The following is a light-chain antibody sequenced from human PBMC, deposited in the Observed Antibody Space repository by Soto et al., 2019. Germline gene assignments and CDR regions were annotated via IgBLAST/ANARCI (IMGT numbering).Light chain of an antibody. Sequence: EMVMTQSPATLSVSPGQRVTLSCSASHSVNSNLAWYQQKPGQAPRLLIYGASTRATGIPARFSGSGSGTEFTLTISSLQSEDFAVYYCQQYNNWPPYTFGPGTKLEIK. V-gene: IGKV3-15*01. CDR3: QQYNNWPPYT. CDR2: GAS. J-gene: IGKJ2*01. CDR1: HSVNSN.